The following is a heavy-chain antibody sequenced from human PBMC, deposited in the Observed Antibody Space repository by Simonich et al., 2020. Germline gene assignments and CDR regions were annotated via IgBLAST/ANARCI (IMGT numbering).Heavy chain of an antibody. V-gene: IGHV4-38-2*01. CDR2: IYQRGRT. D-gene: IGHD7-27*01. CDR3: ARGLTGDY. CDR1: GYSISSGYY. J-gene: IGHJ4*02. Sequence: QVQLQESGPGLVKPSETLSLTCAVSGYSISSGYYWGWIRQPPGKGLEWIGSIYQRGRTYYNPSLKSRVTISVDTSKNQFSLKLSSVTAADTAVYYCARGLTGDYWGQGTLVTVSS.